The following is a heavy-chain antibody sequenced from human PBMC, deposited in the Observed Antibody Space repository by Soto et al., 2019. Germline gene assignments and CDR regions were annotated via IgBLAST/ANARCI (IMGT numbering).Heavy chain of an antibody. Sequence: SETMSLTCTVSGDSISDYYWSWIRQSPGKGLEWIGYIYHSGSTFYNPSLKSRVTISLDASKNQFSLKLSSVTAADTAVYYCARASRNYFAYWGQGTRVTVSS. J-gene: IGHJ4*02. V-gene: IGHV4-59*01. CDR3: ARASRNYFAY. CDR1: GDSISDYY. CDR2: IYHSGST.